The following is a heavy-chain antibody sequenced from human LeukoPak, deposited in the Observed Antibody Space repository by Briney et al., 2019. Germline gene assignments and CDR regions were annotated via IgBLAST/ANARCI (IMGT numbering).Heavy chain of an antibody. CDR2: ISGSGGST. CDR1: GFIFSSYA. J-gene: IGHJ4*02. Sequence: GGSLRLSCAASGFIFSSYAMSWVRQAPGKGLEWVSAISGSGGSTYYADSVKGRFTISRDNSKNTLYLQMNSLRAEDTAVYYCAKELPWFGELLTASDYWGQGTLVTVSS. D-gene: IGHD3-10*01. CDR3: AKELPWFGELLTASDY. V-gene: IGHV3-23*01.